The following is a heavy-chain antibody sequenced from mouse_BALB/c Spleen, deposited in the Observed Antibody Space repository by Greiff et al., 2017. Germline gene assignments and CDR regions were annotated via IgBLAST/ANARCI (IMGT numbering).Heavy chain of an antibody. V-gene: IGHV1S132*01. D-gene: IGHD1-1*01. CDR1: GYTFTSYW. CDR3: AMGEYGGEYYYAMDY. CDR2: IFPGTGTT. J-gene: IGHJ4*01. Sequence: QVQLQQSGAELVKPGASVKLSCKTSGYTFTSYWLQWVKQRPGQGLGWIGEIFPGTGTTYYNAKFKGKATLTIDTSSSTASMQLSSLTSEDSAVDVCAMGEYGGEYYYAMDYWGQGTSVTVSS.